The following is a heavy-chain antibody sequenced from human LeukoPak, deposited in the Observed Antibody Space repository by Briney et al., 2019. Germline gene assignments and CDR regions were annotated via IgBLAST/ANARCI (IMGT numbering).Heavy chain of an antibody. CDR1: GYTFTSYD. CDR2: MNPNSGNT. CDR3: ARDCSRTSCYTRFDY. V-gene: IGHV1-8*01. J-gene: IGHJ4*01. D-gene: IGHD2-2*02. Sequence: GASVKVSCKASGYTFTSYDINWVRQATGQGLEWMGWMNPNSGNTGYAQKFQGRVTITRDTSISTAYMELSGLRSEDTAVYFCARDCSRTSCYTRFDYWGQEPWSPSPQ.